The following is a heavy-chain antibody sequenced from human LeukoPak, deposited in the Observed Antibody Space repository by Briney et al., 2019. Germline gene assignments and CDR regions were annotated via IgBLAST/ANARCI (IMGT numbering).Heavy chain of an antibody. V-gene: IGHV3-30*18. Sequence: GGSLRLSCAASGFTFSSYGMHWVRQAPGKGLEWVAVISYDESDKYYADSVKGRFTISRDNSKNTLYLQMNSLRPEDTAVYYCAKGVVAATNAAYYGMDVWGQGTTVTVSS. CDR2: ISYDESDK. CDR3: AKGVVAATNAAYYGMDV. D-gene: IGHD2-15*01. J-gene: IGHJ6*02. CDR1: GFTFSSYG.